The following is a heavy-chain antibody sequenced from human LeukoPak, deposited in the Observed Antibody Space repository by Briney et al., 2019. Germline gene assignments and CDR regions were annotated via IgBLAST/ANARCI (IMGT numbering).Heavy chain of an antibody. CDR3: ARSPGMVAIDY. J-gene: IGHJ4*02. D-gene: IGHD5-12*01. CDR1: GGSFSAYY. CDR2: INHSGST. V-gene: IGHV4-34*01. Sequence: SETLSLTCAVYGGSFSAYYWSWIRQPPGKGLEWIGEINHSGSTNYNPSLKSRVTVSVDTSKNQFSLKVSSVTAADTAVYYCARSPGMVAIDYWGQGTLVTVSS.